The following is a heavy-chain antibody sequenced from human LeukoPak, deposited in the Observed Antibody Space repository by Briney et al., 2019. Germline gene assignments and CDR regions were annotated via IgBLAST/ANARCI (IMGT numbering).Heavy chain of an antibody. CDR2: ISSSSSYI. D-gene: IGHD6-13*01. CDR1: GFTFSSYS. V-gene: IGHV3-21*01. J-gene: IGHJ4*02. Sequence: GGSLRLSCAASGFTFSSYSMNWVRQAPGKGLEWVSSISSSSSYIYYADSVKGRFTISRNNAKNSLYLQMNSLRAEDTAVYYCARGPLAAAGDYWGQGTLVTVSS. CDR3: ARGPLAAAGDY.